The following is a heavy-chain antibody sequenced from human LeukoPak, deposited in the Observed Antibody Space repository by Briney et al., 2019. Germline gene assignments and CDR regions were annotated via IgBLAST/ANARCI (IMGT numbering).Heavy chain of an antibody. J-gene: IGHJ6*03. V-gene: IGHV1-69*06. CDR3: ANTGGGSGSYGGSYYYYMDV. CDR2: IIPIFGTA. CDR1: GGTFSSYA. Sequence: ASVKVSFKASGGTFSSYAISWVRQAPGQGLEWMGGIIPIFGTANYAQKFQGRVTITADKSTSTAYMELSSLRSEDTAVYYCANTGGGSGSYGGSYYYYMDVWGKGTTVTVSS. D-gene: IGHD3-10*01.